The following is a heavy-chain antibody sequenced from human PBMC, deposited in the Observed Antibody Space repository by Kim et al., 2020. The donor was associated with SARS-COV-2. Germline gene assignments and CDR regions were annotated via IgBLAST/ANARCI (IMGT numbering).Heavy chain of an antibody. CDR2: ISSRGDSI. CDR1: GFTFSDSA. V-gene: IGHV3-11*01. D-gene: IGHD7-27*01. CDR3: AKSRHGDNDFGV. J-gene: IGHJ3*01. Sequence: GGSLRVSCVASGFTFSDSAMHWIRQAPGKGLEWVAFISSRGDSIFYSESVKGRFTISRDNDKNSLFLQMDSLRLEDTDIYYCAKSRHGDNDFGVWG.